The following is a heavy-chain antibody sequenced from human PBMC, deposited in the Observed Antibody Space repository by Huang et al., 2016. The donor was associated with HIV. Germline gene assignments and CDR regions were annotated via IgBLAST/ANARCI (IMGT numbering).Heavy chain of an antibody. J-gene: IGHJ5*02. CDR2: IIPIFGTP. CDR3: ARWEAAADNNWFDP. Sequence: QVQLVQSGAEVKKPGSSVKVSCRASGGTFSSCGISWVRQAPGQGFEWMGGIIPIFGTPNYAQKFQGRVTMTADESTSTAYMELSSLRSEDTAVYYCARWEAAADNNWFDPWGQGTLVTVSS. D-gene: IGHD6-13*01. CDR1: GGTFSSCG. V-gene: IGHV1-69*01.